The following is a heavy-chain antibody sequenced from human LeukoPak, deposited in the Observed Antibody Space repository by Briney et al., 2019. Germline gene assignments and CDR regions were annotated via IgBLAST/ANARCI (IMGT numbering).Heavy chain of an antibody. CDR1: GFTFSDYF. J-gene: IGHJ4*02. CDR2: ISSDGSII. Sequence: GGSLRLSCAASGFTFSDYFMSWNRQAPGKGLQWVSYISSDGSIIKYADSVKGRLTISRDNAKNSLYLQMKSLRAEDTAVYYCARGSFGPGRPVYWGQGTLVTVSS. D-gene: IGHD3/OR15-3a*01. V-gene: IGHV3-11*01. CDR3: ARGSFGPGRPVY.